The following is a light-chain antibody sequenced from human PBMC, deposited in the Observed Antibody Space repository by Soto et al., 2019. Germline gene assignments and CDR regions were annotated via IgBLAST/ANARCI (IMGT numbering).Light chain of an antibody. V-gene: IGKV1-33*01. Sequence: DIQMTQSPSSLSASVGDRVAITCQASQDISNFLNWYQQKPGKAPKLLTYDASDLETGVPQRFSRSGSGTDFTFTISNLQPEDFATYYCQQYDSLPLTFGPGTKVDFK. CDR3: QQYDSLPLT. CDR1: QDISNF. CDR2: DAS. J-gene: IGKJ3*01.